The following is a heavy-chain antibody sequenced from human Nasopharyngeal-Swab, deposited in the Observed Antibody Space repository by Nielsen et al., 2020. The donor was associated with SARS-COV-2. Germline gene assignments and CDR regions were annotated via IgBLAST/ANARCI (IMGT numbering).Heavy chain of an antibody. V-gene: IGHV3-30*18. CDR3: ANSGIAVAGTMY. J-gene: IGHJ4*02. D-gene: IGHD6-19*01. Sequence: GGSLRLSCEASGFTFSSYGMHWVRQAPGKGLEWVAVISYDGSNKYYADSVKGRFTISRDNSKNTLYLQMNSLRAEDTAVYYCANSGIAVAGTMYWGQGTLVTVSS. CDR1: GFTFSSYG. CDR2: ISYDGSNK.